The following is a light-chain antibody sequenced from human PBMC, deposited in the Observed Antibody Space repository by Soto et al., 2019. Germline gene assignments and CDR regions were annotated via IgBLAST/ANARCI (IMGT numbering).Light chain of an antibody. CDR2: DTS. V-gene: IGKV3D-15*01. Sequence: EIVLTQSPATLSVSPGERVTLPCRASQSVSNKLAWYQQKPGQAPRLLISDTSTRATGIPARFSGSGSGTEFTLTVSSLQSEDFALYFCHQYDHWPLTFGGGTKV. J-gene: IGKJ4*01. CDR3: HQYDHWPLT. CDR1: QSVSNK.